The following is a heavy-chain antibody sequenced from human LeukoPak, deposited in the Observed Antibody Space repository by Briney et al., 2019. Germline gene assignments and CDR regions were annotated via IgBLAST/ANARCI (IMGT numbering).Heavy chain of an antibody. CDR1: GFTFSSYA. CDR2: ISGSGGST. Sequence: PGGSLRLSCAASGFTFSSYAMSWVRQAPGKGLEWVSAISGSGGSTYYADSVKGRFTTSRDNSKNTLYLQMNSLRAEDTAVYYCAKDSGYPSGYFDYWGQGTLVTVSS. V-gene: IGHV3-23*01. J-gene: IGHJ4*02. CDR3: AKDSGYPSGYFDY. D-gene: IGHD3-22*01.